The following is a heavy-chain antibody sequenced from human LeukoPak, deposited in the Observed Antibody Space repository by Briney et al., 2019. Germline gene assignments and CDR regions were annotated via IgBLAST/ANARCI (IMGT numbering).Heavy chain of an antibody. D-gene: IGHD3-22*01. Sequence: LSGRSLRLSCAASGFTFSSYGMHWVRQAPGKRLEWVAVIWYDGSDKYYADSVKGRFTTSRDNSKNTLYLQMNSLRAEDTAVYYCAKDDSSGYGLDYWGQGTLVTVSS. CDR3: AKDDSSGYGLDY. V-gene: IGHV3-33*06. CDR1: GFTFSSYG. CDR2: IWYDGSDK. J-gene: IGHJ4*02.